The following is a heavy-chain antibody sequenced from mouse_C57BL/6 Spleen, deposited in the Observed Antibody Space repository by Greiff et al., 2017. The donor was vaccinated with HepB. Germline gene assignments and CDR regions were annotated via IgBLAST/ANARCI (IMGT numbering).Heavy chain of an antibody. CDR1: GYTFTDYY. CDR2: INPNNGGT. V-gene: IGHV1-26*01. Sequence: EVQLQQSGPELVKPGASVKISCKASGYTFTDYYMNWVKQSHGKSLEWIGDINPNNGGTSYNQKFKGKATLTVDKSSSTAYMELRSLTSEASAVYYGAREWDLYYRNYVDYAMDYWGQGTSVTVSS. D-gene: IGHD2-5*01. CDR3: AREWDLYYRNYVDYAMDY. J-gene: IGHJ4*01.